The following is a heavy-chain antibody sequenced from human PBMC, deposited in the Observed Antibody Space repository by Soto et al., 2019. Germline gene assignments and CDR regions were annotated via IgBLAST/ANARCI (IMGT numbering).Heavy chain of an antibody. Sequence: SETLSLTCTVSGGSISSSSYYWGWIRQPPGKGLEWIGSIYYSGSTYYNPSLKSRVTISVDTSKNQFSLKLSSVTAADTAVYYCASSGWYYYYGMDVWGQGTTVT. V-gene: IGHV4-39*01. J-gene: IGHJ6*02. CDR2: IYYSGST. CDR3: ASSGWYYYYGMDV. D-gene: IGHD6-19*01. CDR1: GGSISSSSYY.